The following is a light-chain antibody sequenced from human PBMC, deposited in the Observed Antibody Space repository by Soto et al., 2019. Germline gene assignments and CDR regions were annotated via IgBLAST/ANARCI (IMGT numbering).Light chain of an antibody. CDR1: QSVSSY. CDR2: DAS. V-gene: IGKV3-11*01. Sequence: EIVLTQSPATLSLSPGERATLSCRASQSVSSYLAWYQQKPGQAPRLLIYDASTRATGIPARFSGSGSGTDFTLTISSLAPEDGAVSYCQERSNWVSTFGQGTKVEIK. CDR3: QERSNWVST. J-gene: IGKJ1*01.